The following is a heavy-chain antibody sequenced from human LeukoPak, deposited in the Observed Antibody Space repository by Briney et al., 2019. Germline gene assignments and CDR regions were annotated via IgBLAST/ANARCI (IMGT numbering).Heavy chain of an antibody. J-gene: IGHJ4*02. CDR3: ARVQLWSPFDY. V-gene: IGHV4-59*01. CDR1: GGSISSYY. CDR2: IYYSGST. Sequence: SETLSLTCTVSGGSISSYYWSWIRQPPGKGLEWIGYIYYSGSTNYNPSLKSRVTISVDTSKNQFSLKLSSVTAADTAVYYCARVQLWSPFDYWGQGTLVTVSS. D-gene: IGHD5-18*01.